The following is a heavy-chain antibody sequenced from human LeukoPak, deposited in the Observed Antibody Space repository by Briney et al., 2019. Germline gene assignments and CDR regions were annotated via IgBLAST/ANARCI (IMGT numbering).Heavy chain of an antibody. J-gene: IGHJ4*02. CDR2: TNPNSGDT. V-gene: IGHV1-2*02. CDR1: GYSFPDYY. Sequence: ASVKVSCKASGYSFPDYYIHWMRQAPGQGLEWMGCTNPNSGDTSYAQRFQDRVTMTRDTLVTTAYMEVSSLRSDDTAVYYCARGGTTYGECCRFAYWGQRTLVTVSS. CDR3: ARGGTTYGECCRFAY. D-gene: IGHD2-8*01.